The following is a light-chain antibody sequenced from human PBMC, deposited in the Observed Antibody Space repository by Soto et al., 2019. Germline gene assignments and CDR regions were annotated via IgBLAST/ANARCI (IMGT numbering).Light chain of an antibody. J-gene: IGKJ1*01. V-gene: IGKV3-11*01. CDR2: DAS. CDR3: HQRSDWPWA. Sequence: EIVLTQSPATLSLSPGERATLSCRASQSVGGYLAWYQHKPGQGPRLLIYDASNRATDIPARFSASGSGTDFTLTISSLEPEDFAVYYCHQRSDWPWAFGQGTKVEIK. CDR1: QSVGGY.